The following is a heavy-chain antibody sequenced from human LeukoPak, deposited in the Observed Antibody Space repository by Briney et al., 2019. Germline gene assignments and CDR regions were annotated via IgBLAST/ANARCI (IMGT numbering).Heavy chain of an antibody. CDR1: GFTFSDYG. CDR3: AKGGAWGLFDP. Sequence: GGSLRLSCGASGFTFSDYGMLWVRQAPGKGLEWVSAISGSGGSTYYADSVKGRFTISRDNSKNTLYLQMNSLRAEDTAVYYCAKGGAWGLFDPWGQGTLVTVSS. J-gene: IGHJ5*02. D-gene: IGHD3-16*01. CDR2: ISGSGGST. V-gene: IGHV3-23*01.